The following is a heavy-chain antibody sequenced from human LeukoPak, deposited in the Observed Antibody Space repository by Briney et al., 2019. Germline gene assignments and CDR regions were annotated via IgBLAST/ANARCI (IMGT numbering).Heavy chain of an antibody. CDR1: GFTFSIYS. D-gene: IGHD4-17*01. CDR2: ISGDSSGM. J-gene: IGHJ4*02. V-gene: IGHV3-21*01. CDR3: VRGTSDTVTDDLDY. Sequence: GGSLRLSCAVSGFTFSIYSMNWVRQTAGRGLEWASSISGDSSGMYYRDSVKGRFTISRDNAKNLLYLQMNSLRAEDTAVYYCVRGTSDTVTDDLDYWGPGTVVTVSS.